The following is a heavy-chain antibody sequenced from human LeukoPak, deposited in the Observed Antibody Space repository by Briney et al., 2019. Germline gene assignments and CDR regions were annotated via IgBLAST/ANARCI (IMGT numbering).Heavy chain of an antibody. CDR1: GGSIGTYY. J-gene: IGHJ4*02. Sequence: PSDTLSLTCTVSGGSIGTYYWTWIRQPPGERLEWVGYIYYSGSTAYNPSLKSRVTISVDTSKNQFSLKLSSVTAADTAVYYCARDRGVFDYWGQGTLVTVSS. CDR2: IYYSGST. CDR3: ARDRGVFDY. V-gene: IGHV4-59*01. D-gene: IGHD3-10*01.